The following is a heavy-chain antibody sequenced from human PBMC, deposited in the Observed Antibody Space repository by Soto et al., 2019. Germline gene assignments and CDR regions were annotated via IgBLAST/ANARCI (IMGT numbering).Heavy chain of an antibody. CDR1: GFNFNDFA. D-gene: IGHD3-10*01. Sequence: EVQLLDSGGGLVHPGGSLRLSCETSGFNFNDFAMNWVRQAPGRGLEWVSHVGGDDGTYYADSVKGRFIVSRDNSKNTLYRQMNSLRAEDTAVYYCAKGYYGSGSYYSNSMYYFDYWGQGTLVTVSA. CDR3: AKGYYGSGSYYSNSMYYFDY. J-gene: IGHJ4*02. CDR2: VGGDDGT. V-gene: IGHV3-23*01.